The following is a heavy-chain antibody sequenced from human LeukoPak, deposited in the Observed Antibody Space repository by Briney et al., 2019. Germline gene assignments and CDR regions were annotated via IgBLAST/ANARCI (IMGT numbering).Heavy chain of an antibody. D-gene: IGHD1-26*01. CDR1: GYTFTGYY. CDR3: ARDFRIVGAISGY. J-gene: IGHJ4*02. V-gene: IGHV1-2*02. CDR2: INPNSGGT. Sequence: ASVKVSCKASGYTFTGYYMHWARQAPGQGLEWMGWINPNSGGTNYAQKFQGRVTMTRDTSISTAYMELSRLRSDDTAVYYCARDFRIVGAISGYWGQGTLVTVSS.